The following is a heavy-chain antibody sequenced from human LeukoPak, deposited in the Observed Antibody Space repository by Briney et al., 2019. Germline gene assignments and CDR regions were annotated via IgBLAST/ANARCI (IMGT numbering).Heavy chain of an antibody. V-gene: IGHV4-59*08. CDR3: ARLEAY. Sequence: PSETLSLTCTVSGGSISNYYWSWIRQPPGKGLEWIGYIYYSGTTNYNPSLKSRVTMSVDTSKNQFSLRLSSVTAADTAVYYCARLEAYWGQGTLVTVSS. J-gene: IGHJ4*02. CDR2: IYYSGTT. D-gene: IGHD3-3*01. CDR1: GGSISNYY.